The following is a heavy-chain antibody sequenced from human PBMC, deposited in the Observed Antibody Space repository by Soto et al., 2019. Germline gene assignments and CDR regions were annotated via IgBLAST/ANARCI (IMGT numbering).Heavy chain of an antibody. V-gene: IGHV3-30*18. J-gene: IGHJ6*02. CDR2: ISYDGILK. Sequence: QVHLVESGGGVVQPGRSLRLSCAVSGFTFSAFGMHWVRQAPGKGLEWVAIISYDGILKYYADSVKGRFTISRDTSKGALYLQRNSLTPEDTACYYCAKDFNVSGGHYGSLNYYYGMDVWGQGTTVTVSS. D-gene: IGHD3-10*01. CDR3: AKDFNVSGGHYGSLNYYYGMDV. CDR1: GFTFSAFG.